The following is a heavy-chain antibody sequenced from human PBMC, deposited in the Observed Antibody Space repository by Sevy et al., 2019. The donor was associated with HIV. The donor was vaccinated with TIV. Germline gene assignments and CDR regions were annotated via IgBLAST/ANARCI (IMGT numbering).Heavy chain of an antibody. CDR2: ISSSSIYI. V-gene: IGHV3-21*01. Sequence: GGSLRLSCAASGFTFSSYSMNWVRQAPGKGLEWVSSISSSSIYIYYADSVKGRFTISRANAKNSLYLQMNSLRAEDTAVYYCARGLLAWLLLNGGPRSFDYWGQGTLVTVSS. J-gene: IGHJ4*02. CDR1: GFTFSSYS. CDR3: ARGLLAWLLLNGGPRSFDY. D-gene: IGHD3-3*01.